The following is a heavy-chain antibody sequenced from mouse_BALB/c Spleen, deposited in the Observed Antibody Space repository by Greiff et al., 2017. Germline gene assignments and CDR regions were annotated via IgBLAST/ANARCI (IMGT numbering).Heavy chain of an antibody. J-gene: IGHJ2*01. V-gene: IGHV3-2*02. Sequence: VQLKESGPGLVKPSQSLSLTCTVTGYSITSDYAWNWIRQFPGNKLEWMGYISYSGSTSYNPSLKSRISITRDTSKNQFFLQLNSVTTEDTATYYCARRLYDYGVDYWGQGTTLTVSS. CDR1: GYSITSDYA. D-gene: IGHD2-4*01. CDR3: ARRLYDYGVDY. CDR2: ISYSGST.